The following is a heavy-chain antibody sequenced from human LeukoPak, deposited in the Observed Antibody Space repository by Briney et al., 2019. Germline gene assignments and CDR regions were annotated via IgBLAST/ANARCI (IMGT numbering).Heavy chain of an antibody. CDR2: IYSTGKS. J-gene: IGHJ4*02. V-gene: IGHV4-39*01. Sequence: SETLSLTCTVSGGSIRSSSYYWGWLRQSPGKGLEWIGSIYSTGKSYYNPSLKSRLTISVDTSKNQFSLRLTSVTAADTAVYYCVRVDGYFDSWGQGTPVTVSS. CDR3: VRVDGYFDS. CDR1: GGSIRSSSYY. D-gene: IGHD5-24*01.